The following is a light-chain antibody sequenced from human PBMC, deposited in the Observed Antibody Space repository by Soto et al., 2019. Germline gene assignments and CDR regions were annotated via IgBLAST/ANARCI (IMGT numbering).Light chain of an antibody. V-gene: IGKV3-20*01. CDR2: AAS. Sequence: EIVLTQSPGTLSLSPGERATLSCRASQSVSVNSLAWYQQKGGQAPRLLIYAASTRATGVPDRFSGSESGTDFALTISRLETEDFAVYYCQQYGGSPFTFGPGTKVDIK. CDR1: QSVSVNS. CDR3: QQYGGSPFT. J-gene: IGKJ3*01.